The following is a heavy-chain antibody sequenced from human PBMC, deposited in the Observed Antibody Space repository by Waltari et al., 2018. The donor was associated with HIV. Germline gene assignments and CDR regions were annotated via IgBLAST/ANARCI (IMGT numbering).Heavy chain of an antibody. J-gene: IGHJ4*02. V-gene: IGHV3-48*04. D-gene: IGHD3-22*01. CDR3: ARESYYYDSSGYPLAH. CDR2: ISTSSRPI. Sequence: DVQLEESGGGLVQPGGSLRLSCAASGFTFNTFGFNWVRQAPGKGLWGVSYISTSSRPIYYADSVKGRFTISRDDAKNSLYLEMNSLRADDTAVYYCARESYYYDSSGYPLAHWGQGILVTVSS. CDR1: GFTFNTFG.